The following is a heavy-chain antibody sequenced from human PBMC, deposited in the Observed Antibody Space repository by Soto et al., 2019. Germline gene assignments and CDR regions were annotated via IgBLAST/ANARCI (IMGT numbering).Heavy chain of an antibody. V-gene: IGHV3-64*01. J-gene: IGHJ4*02. CDR3: VRRVSGNYDY. D-gene: IGHD1-7*01. Sequence: EVRLAESGGGMVQPGGSLRLSCVASGFTFSSYDMHWVRQAPGKGLEYVSSISSNGGTTYYGNSVKGRFTISRDNSKNTLYLQMGSLRAVDMAVYYCVRRVSGNYDYWGQGTLVTVSS. CDR1: GFTFSSYD. CDR2: ISSNGGTT.